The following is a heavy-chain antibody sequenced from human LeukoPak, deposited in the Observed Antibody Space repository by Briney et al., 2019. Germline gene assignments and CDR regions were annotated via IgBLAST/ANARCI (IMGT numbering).Heavy chain of an antibody. D-gene: IGHD3-10*01. CDR3: AKSNGYGLVDI. CDR1: GGSISSSNW. Sequence: SGTLSLTCGVSGGSISSSNWWNWVRQPPGKGLEWIGNIFYSGSTYYSPSLKSRVTISLDTSRNQFSLKLNSVTAADTAVYYCAKSNGYGLVDIWGQGTMVTVSS. J-gene: IGHJ3*02. CDR2: IFYSGST. V-gene: IGHV4-4*02.